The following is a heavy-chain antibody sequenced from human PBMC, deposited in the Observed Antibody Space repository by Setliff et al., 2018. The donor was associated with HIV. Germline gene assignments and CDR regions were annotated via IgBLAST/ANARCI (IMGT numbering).Heavy chain of an antibody. V-gene: IGHV2-70*11. J-gene: IGHJ4*02. D-gene: IGHD1-26*01. CDR2: IDWDDDK. Sequence: VNPTQTLTLTCTFSGFSLSTSGMCVSWIRQPPGKALEWLARIDWDDDKYYSTSLKTRLTIPKYTSNNQVVLKMTNMDPVDTATYYCVRMISYSPYFDYWGQGTLVTVSS. CDR1: GFSLSTSGMC. CDR3: VRMISYSPYFDY.